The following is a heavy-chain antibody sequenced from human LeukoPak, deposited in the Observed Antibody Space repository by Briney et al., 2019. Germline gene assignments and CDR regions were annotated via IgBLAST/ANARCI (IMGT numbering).Heavy chain of an antibody. CDR1: GDSVSSSNYY. D-gene: IGHD1-14*01. J-gene: IGHJ5*02. CDR3: ARLNKPGWFDP. Sequence: SETLSLNCTVSGDSVSSSNYYWAWIRQPPGKGLEWIGNIYYSGNTYYNPSIKSRLTISVDTSKNQFSLKLTSVTAADTAVYYCARLNKPGWFDPWGQGTLVTVSS. CDR2: IYYSGNT. V-gene: IGHV4-39*01.